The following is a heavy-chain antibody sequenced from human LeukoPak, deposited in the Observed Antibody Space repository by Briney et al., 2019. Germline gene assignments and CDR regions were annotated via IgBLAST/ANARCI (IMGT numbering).Heavy chain of an antibody. V-gene: IGHV3-30*02. CDR1: GFAFSRHG. CDR2: IPYDGNNK. Sequence: GGSLRLSCAASGFAFSRHGIHWVRQAPGKGLEWVAFIPYDGNNKFYADSVKGRFTISRDNSKNTLYLQMNSLRAEDTAVYYCTKDRPEAYFDYWGQGTLVTVSS. CDR3: TKDRPEAYFDY. D-gene: IGHD2-2*01. J-gene: IGHJ4*02.